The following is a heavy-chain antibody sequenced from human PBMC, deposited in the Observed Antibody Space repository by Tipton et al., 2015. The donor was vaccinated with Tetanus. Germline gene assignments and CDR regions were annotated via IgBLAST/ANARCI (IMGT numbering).Heavy chain of an antibody. Sequence: SLRLSCAASGFTFDDYAMHWVRQVPGKGLEWVSGINWDSGSYGYVDSVKGRFTISRDNAKNSLYLEMNSLRPEDTATYFCARDIKPKMLLLYALDWWGQGTLVTVSA. CDR2: INWDSGSY. CDR1: GFTFDDYA. D-gene: IGHD2-15*01. CDR3: ARDIKPKMLLLYALDW. J-gene: IGHJ4*02. V-gene: IGHV3-9*01.